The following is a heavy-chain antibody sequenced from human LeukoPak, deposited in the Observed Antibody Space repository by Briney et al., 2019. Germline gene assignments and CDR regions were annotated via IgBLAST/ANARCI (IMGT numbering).Heavy chain of an antibody. J-gene: IGHJ4*02. V-gene: IGHV4-59*01. CDR1: GGSISSYY. CDR3: ARSGSSSWYSYYFDY. D-gene: IGHD6-13*01. Sequence: KPSETLSLTCTVSGGSISSYYWSWIRQPPGKGLEWIGYIYYSGSTNYNPSLKSRVTISVDTSKNQFSLKLSSVTAADTAVYYCARSGSSSWYSYYFDYWGQGTLVTVSS. CDR2: IYYSGST.